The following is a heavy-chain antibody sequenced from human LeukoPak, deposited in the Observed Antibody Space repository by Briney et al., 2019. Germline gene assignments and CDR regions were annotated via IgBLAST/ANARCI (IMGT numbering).Heavy chain of an antibody. V-gene: IGHV3-30*02. CDR2: IRYDGSNK. Sequence: PGGSLRLSCAASGFTFSSYGMHWVRQAPGKGLEWVAFIRYDGSNKYYADSVKGRFTISRDNSKNTLYLQMNSLRAEDTAVYYCARDCELLTLWPSCFDYWGQGTLVTVSS. D-gene: IGHD2-15*01. CDR1: GFTFSSYG. J-gene: IGHJ4*02. CDR3: ARDCELLTLWPSCFDY.